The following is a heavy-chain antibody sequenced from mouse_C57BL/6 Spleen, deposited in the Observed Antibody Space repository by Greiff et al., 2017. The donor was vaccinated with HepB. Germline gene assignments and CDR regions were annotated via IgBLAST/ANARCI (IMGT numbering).Heavy chain of an antibody. D-gene: IGHD2-5*01. CDR1: GYTFTSYW. CDR3: AVYYSNYVGYAMDY. J-gene: IGHJ4*01. Sequence: QVQLQQPGAELVRPGSSVKLSCKASGYTFTSYWMHWVKQRPIQGLEWIGNIDPSDSETHYNQKFKDKATLTVDKSSSTAYMQLSSLTSEVSAVYYCAVYYSNYVGYAMDYWGQGTSVTVSS. V-gene: IGHV1-52*01. CDR2: IDPSDSET.